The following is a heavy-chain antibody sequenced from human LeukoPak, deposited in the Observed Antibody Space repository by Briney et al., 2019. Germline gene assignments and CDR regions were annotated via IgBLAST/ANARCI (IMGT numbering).Heavy chain of an antibody. J-gene: IGHJ4*02. D-gene: IGHD6-13*01. CDR3: ARGGYIAAAGS. V-gene: IGHV3-23*01. CDR1: GFTFSSYA. CDR2: ISGSDGST. Sequence: GGSLRLSCAASGFTFSSYAMSWVRQAPGKGLEWVSAISGSDGSTYYADSVKGRFTISRDNSKNTLYLQMNSLRAEDTAVYYCARGGYIAAAGSWGQGTLVTVSS.